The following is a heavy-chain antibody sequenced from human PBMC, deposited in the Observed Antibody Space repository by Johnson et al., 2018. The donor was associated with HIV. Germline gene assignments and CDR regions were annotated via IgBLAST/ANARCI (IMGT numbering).Heavy chain of an antibody. Sequence: QVKLVESGGGVVQPGRSLRLSCAASGFTFSSYAMHWVRQAPGKGLEWVAVISYDGSNKYYADSVKGRFTISRDNSKNTLYLQMNSLRAEDTAVYYCARGPGAFDIWGQGTMVTVSS. V-gene: IGHV3-30-3*01. CDR1: GFTFSSYA. J-gene: IGHJ3*02. CDR3: ARGPGAFDI. CDR2: ISYDGSNK.